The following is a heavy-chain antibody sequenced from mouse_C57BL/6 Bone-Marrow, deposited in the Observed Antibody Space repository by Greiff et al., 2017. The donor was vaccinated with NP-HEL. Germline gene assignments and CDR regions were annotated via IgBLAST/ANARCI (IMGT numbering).Heavy chain of an antibody. J-gene: IGHJ3*01. Sequence: VQLQQSGPGLVQPSQSLSITCTVSGFSLTSYGVHWVRQSPGKGLEWLGVIWSGGSTDYNAAFISRLSISKDNSKSQVFFKMNSLQADDTAIYYCARRDSSGYAWFAYWGQGTLVTVSA. CDR1: GFSLTSYG. V-gene: IGHV2-2*01. CDR2: IWSGGST. D-gene: IGHD3-2*02. CDR3: ARRDSSGYAWFAY.